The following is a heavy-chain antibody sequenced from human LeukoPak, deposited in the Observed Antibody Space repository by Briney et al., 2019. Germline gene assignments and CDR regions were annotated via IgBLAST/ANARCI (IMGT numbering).Heavy chain of an antibody. Sequence: SETLSLTCTVSGGSISSYYWSWIRQPPGKGLEWIGEINHSGSTNYNPSLKSRVTISVDTSKNQFSLKLSSVTAADTAVYYCARGPGYSSSWYWYYYYYYMDVWGKGTTVTVSS. CDR1: GGSISSYY. CDR3: ARGPGYSSSWYWYYYYYYMDV. J-gene: IGHJ6*03. CDR2: INHSGST. D-gene: IGHD6-13*01. V-gene: IGHV4-34*01.